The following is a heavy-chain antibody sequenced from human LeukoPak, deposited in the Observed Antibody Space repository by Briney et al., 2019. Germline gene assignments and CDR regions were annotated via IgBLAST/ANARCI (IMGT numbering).Heavy chain of an antibody. CDR1: EFTFVGKA. Sequence: LSLSCLTSEFTFVGKAMKWVRQAPGKKLEWVAVISYDGSKTYYADSVKDRFTISRDNSKSTLYLQMNSLRAADTALYYCAGYSSSWSSFDYWGQGTLVTVSS. J-gene: IGHJ4*02. CDR2: ISYDGSKT. D-gene: IGHD6-13*01. CDR3: AGYSSSWSSFDY. V-gene: IGHV3-30-3*01.